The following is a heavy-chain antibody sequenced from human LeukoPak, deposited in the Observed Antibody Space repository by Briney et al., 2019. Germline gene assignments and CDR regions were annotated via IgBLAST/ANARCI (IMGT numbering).Heavy chain of an antibody. CDR3: AKIKFGELFRWFDP. J-gene: IGHJ5*02. CDR2: ISGSGGST. D-gene: IGHD3-10*01. V-gene: IGHV3-23*01. CDR1: GFTFSSYA. Sequence: GGSLRLSCAASGFTFSSYAMSWVRQAPGKGLEWVSAISGSGGSTYCADSVKGRFTISRDNSKNTLYLQMNSLRAEDTAVYYCAKIKFGELFRWFDPWGQGTLVTVSS.